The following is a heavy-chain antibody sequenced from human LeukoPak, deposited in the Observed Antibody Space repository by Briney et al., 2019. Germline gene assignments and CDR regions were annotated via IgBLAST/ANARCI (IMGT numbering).Heavy chain of an antibody. J-gene: IGHJ4*02. Sequence: GGSLRLSCAASGFTFSIYNMNWVRQAPGKGLEWVSYISSSSSTIYYADSVKGRFTISRDNAKNSLYLQMNSLRAEDTAVYYWAGDLYSGYECWGQGTLVTVSS. CDR2: ISSSSSTI. D-gene: IGHD5-12*01. CDR1: GFTFSIYN. CDR3: AGDLYSGYEC. V-gene: IGHV3-48*04.